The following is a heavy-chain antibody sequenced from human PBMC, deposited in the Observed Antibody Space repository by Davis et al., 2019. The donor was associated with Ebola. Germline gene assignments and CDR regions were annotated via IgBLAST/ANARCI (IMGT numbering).Heavy chain of an antibody. CDR2: ISRSSNYI. V-gene: IGHV3-21*01. CDR1: GFTFTSYT. J-gene: IGHJ2*01. D-gene: IGHD6-6*01. Sequence: PGGSLRLSCAASGFTFTSYTMYWVRQAPGKGLEWVSSISRSSNYIKYADSVKGRFTISRDNAKNSLSLQMNSLRAEDTAVYYCARPRIVARLDCYFDLWGRGTLVTVSS. CDR3: ARPRIVARLDCYFDL.